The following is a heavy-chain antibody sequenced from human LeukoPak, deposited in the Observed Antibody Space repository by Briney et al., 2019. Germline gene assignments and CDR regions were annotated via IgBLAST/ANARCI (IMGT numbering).Heavy chain of an antibody. CDR2: ISAYNGNT. CDR3: AREGFARRPISTYNWNDPGGYYYGMDA. V-gene: IGHV1-18*04. D-gene: IGHD1-1*01. J-gene: IGHJ6*02. CDR1: GYTFTGYY. Sequence: GASVKVSCKASGYTFTGYYMHWVRQAPGQGLEWMGWISAYNGNTNYAQKLQGRVTMTTDTSTSTAYMELRSLRSDDTAVYYCAREGFARRPISTYNWNDPGGYYYGMDAWGRGTTVTVSS.